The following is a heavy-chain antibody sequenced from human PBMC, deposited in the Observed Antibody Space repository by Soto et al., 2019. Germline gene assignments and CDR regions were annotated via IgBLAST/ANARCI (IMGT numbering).Heavy chain of an antibody. J-gene: IGHJ4*02. Sequence: GGSLRLSCAASGFTFGDYYMSWIRQAPGKGLEWDSYISSSGSIIYYADSVKGRFTISRDNAKNSLYLQMNSLRAEDTAVYYCARDLGYYDSDGYCDYWGQGTLVTVSS. V-gene: IGHV3-11*01. D-gene: IGHD3-22*01. CDR1: GFTFGDYY. CDR2: ISSSGSII. CDR3: ARDLGYYDSDGYCDY.